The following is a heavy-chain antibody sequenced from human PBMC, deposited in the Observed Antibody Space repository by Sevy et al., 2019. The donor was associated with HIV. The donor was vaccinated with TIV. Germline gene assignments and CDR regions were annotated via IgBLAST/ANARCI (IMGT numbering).Heavy chain of an antibody. Sequence: GGSLRLSCAASGFTFSVYWMSWVRQAPGKGLEWVSSISSSSSYIYYADSVKGRFTISRDNAKNSLYLQMNSLRAEDTAVYYCARDPPIAAAAFDIWGQGTMVTVSS. D-gene: IGHD6-13*01. CDR3: ARDPPIAAAAFDI. V-gene: IGHV3-21*01. J-gene: IGHJ3*02. CDR2: ISSSSSYI. CDR1: GFTFSVYW.